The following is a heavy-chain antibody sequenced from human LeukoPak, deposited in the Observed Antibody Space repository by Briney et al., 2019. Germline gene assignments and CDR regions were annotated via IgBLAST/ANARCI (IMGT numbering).Heavy chain of an antibody. CDR3: ARDVRWLAQEYYFDC. Sequence: GGSLRLSCAASGFTLSSNYMNWLRQAPGKGVEWVSVIYSGGSTYYADSVKGRFTISRGNSKNTLYLQMNSLRAEDTAVYYCARDVRWLAQEYYFDCWGQGNLVTVSS. J-gene: IGHJ4*02. V-gene: IGHV3-66*01. CDR2: IYSGGST. CDR1: GFTLSSNY. D-gene: IGHD6-19*01.